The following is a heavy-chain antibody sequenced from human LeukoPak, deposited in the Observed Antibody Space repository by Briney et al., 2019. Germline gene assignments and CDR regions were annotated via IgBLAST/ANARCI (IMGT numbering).Heavy chain of an antibody. V-gene: IGHV4-59*01. CDR2: FYYSGAT. D-gene: IGHD1-26*01. Sequence: PSETLSLTYAVSVGSHTVFFWVWTRQPPGKGLEWIGHFYYSGATYYNPSLESRVSISIDTSKTQFSLELNSVTGADTAVYFCARGFGATYYTVCIDIWGQGTIVTVSS. CDR3: ARGFGATYYTVCIDI. CDR1: VGSHTVFF. J-gene: IGHJ3*02.